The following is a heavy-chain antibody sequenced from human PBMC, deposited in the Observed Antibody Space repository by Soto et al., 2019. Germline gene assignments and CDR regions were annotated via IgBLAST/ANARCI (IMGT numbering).Heavy chain of an antibody. D-gene: IGHD4-17*01. J-gene: IGHJ6*02. Sequence: SETLSLTCTVSGGSISSYYWSWIRQPPGKGLEWIGYIYYSGSTNYNPSLKSRVTISVDTSKNQFSLKLSSVTAADTAVYYCARDTGTVTHGMDVWGHETTVTVSS. CDR3: ARDTGTVTHGMDV. V-gene: IGHV4-59*01. CDR1: GGSISSYY. CDR2: IYYSGST.